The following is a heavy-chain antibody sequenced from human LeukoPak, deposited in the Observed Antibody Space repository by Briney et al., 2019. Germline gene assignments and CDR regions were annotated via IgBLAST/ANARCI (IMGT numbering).Heavy chain of an antibody. Sequence: PSETLSLSCTVSGGSISSSSYYWGWIRQPPGKGLEWIGSIYYSGSTYYNPSLKSRVTISVATSKNQFSLKLSSVTAADTAVYYCARQAGGYYDSSGYYLWYFDYWGQGTLVTVSS. CDR1: GGSISSSSYY. D-gene: IGHD3-22*01. J-gene: IGHJ4*02. CDR2: IYYSGST. CDR3: ARQAGGYYDSSGYYLWYFDY. V-gene: IGHV4-39*01.